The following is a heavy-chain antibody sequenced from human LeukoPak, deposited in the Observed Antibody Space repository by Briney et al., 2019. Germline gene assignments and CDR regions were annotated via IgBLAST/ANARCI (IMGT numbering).Heavy chain of an antibody. Sequence: GGSPRLSCAASGFTFSSYSMNWVRQAPGKGLEWVSSISSSSSYIYYADSVKGRFTISRDNAKNSLYLQMNSLRAEDTAVYYCARKLSYYYGMDVWGQGTTVTVSS. J-gene: IGHJ6*02. CDR1: GFTFSSYS. CDR2: ISSSSSYI. CDR3: ARKLSYYYGMDV. V-gene: IGHV3-21*01.